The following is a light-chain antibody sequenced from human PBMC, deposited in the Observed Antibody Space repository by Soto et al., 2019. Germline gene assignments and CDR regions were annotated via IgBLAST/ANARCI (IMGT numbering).Light chain of an antibody. J-gene: IGKJ2*01. V-gene: IGKV3-20*01. CDR1: QSVNSNY. Sequence: DIVLTQSPGTLSLSPGDRATLSCRSSQSVNSNYLAWYQQQPGQAPRLLIFGASTRATGIPDRFRGSGSGTDFTLTINRLGPEDFAVYYCQQYGRTFGQGTKLEIK. CDR3: QQYGRT. CDR2: GAS.